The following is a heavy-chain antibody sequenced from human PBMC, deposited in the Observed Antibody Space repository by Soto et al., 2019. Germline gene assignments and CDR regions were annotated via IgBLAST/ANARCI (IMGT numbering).Heavy chain of an antibody. V-gene: IGHV4-31*03. CDR3: ARDRPLLGYCSGGSCYSDAFDI. Sequence: QVQLQESGPGLVKPSQTLSLTCTVSGGSISSGGYYWSWIRQHPGTGLEWIGYIYYSGSTYYNPSLKSRVTISVDTSKNQFSLKLSSVTAADTAVYYCARDRPLLGYCSGGSCYSDAFDIWGQGTMVTVSS. D-gene: IGHD2-15*01. CDR2: IYYSGST. CDR1: GGSISSGGYY. J-gene: IGHJ3*02.